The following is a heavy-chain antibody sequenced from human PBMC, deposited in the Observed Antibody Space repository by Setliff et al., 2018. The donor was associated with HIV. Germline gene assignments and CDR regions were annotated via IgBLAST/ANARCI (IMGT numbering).Heavy chain of an antibody. J-gene: IGHJ3*02. Sequence: SETLSLTCTVSGGSISSGDYYWSWIRQRPGRGLEWIGYVYYSGSSYYSPSLKSRATISGDTSKNQFSLKLSSVTAADTAVYYCAREIPHCSGGRCPTGAGAFDIWGQGTMVTVSS. D-gene: IGHD2-15*01. CDR3: AREIPHCSGGRCPTGAGAFDI. CDR1: GGSISSGDYY. V-gene: IGHV4-31*03. CDR2: VYYSGSS.